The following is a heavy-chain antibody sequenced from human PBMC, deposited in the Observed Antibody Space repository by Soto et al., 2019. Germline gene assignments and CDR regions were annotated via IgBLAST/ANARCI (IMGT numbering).Heavy chain of an antibody. CDR3: AHRQRTVVVGAPFDL. Sequence: SGPTLVNPTQTLTLTCTLSGVSLSTSGEGVGWIRQPPGKALEWLALIYWDDDKRFSPSLKSRLAITRGISKNQVIMTMTDMAPEDTAIYYCAHRQRTVVVGAPFDLWGQGSQVTVSS. CDR2: IYWDDDK. D-gene: IGHD2-15*01. CDR1: GVSLSTSGEG. J-gene: IGHJ4*02. V-gene: IGHV2-5*02.